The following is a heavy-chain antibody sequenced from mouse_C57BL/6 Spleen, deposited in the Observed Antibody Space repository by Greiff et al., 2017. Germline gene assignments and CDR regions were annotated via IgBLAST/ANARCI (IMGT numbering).Heavy chain of an antibody. Sequence: QVQLLQSGAGLVKPGASVKLSCKASGYAFSGYGMNWVKQGPGKGLEWVGQICRGGGAINYDGKFKGKFTMAADKSSSTDYMQLSSLRSEDSAVYYCARGDGYSAMDYWGQGTSLTVSS. CDR3: ARGDGYSAMDY. J-gene: IGHJ4*01. V-gene: IGHV1-80*01. D-gene: IGHD2-3*01. CDR2: ICRGGGAI. CDR1: GYAFSGYG.